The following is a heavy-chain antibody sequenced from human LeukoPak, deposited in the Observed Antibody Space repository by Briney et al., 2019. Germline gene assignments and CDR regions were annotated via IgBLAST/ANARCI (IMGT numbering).Heavy chain of an antibody. J-gene: IGHJ4*02. CDR2: IYSSDTT. CDR1: GGSISSGDYY. D-gene: IGHD3-10*01. CDR3: ARVRSYYGSVTGKSYYFDY. V-gene: IGHV4-61*08. Sequence: SQTLSLTCTVSGGSISSGDYYWSWIRQPPGKGLEYIGYIYSSDTTNYNPSLKSRVTILVDTSKNQFSLRLSSVTAADTAVYYCARVRSYYGSVTGKSYYFDYWGQGALVTVSS.